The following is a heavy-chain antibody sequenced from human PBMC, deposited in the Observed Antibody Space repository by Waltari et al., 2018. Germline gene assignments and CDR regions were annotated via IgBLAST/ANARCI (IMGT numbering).Heavy chain of an antibody. CDR2: ISYDGSNK. CDR3: AKVSGSIRDRRGSPPGDY. CDR1: GFPFSSYG. D-gene: IGHD3-10*01. J-gene: IGHJ4*02. V-gene: IGHV3-30*18. Sequence: QVHLVESGGGVVQPGRSLRLSCPASGFPFSSYGMHWVRQAPGKGLEWVALISYDGSNKYYADSVKGRFTISRDNSKNTLYLQMSSLRAEDTAVYYCAKVSGSIRDRRGSPPGDYWGQGTLVTVSS.